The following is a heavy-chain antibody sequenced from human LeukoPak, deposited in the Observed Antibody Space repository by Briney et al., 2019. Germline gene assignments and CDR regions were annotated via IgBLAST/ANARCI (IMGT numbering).Heavy chain of an antibody. J-gene: IGHJ3*02. CDR2: ISSSSSYI. V-gene: IGHV3-21*04. CDR3: VQEGPRGLAFDI. CDR1: GFTFSSYS. Sequence: GGSLRLSCAASGFTFSSYSMNWVRQAPGKGLEWVSSISSSSSYIYYADSVKGRFTISRDNAKNSLYLQMNSLRSEDTAVYYCVQEGPRGLAFDIWGQGTKVTVSS.